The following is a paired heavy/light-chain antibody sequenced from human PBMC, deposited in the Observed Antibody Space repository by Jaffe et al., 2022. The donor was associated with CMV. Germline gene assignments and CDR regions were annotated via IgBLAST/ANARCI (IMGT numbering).Light chain of an antibody. J-gene: IGLJ2*01. CDR3: NSRDSSGKQVL. CDR2: GQN. V-gene: IGLV3-19*01. CDR1: SLRTYS. Sequence: SSELTQDPAVSVALGQTVRITCQGDSLRTYSATWYQQKPGQAPKLVIYGQNNAPSGIPDRFSGSSSGSTASLTITGAQAEDEADYYCNSRDSSGKQVLFGGGTKLTVL.
Heavy chain of an antibody. CDR3: ARELGYTSGWHIRYFDS. J-gene: IGHJ4*02. Sequence: VQLQQSGPGLVKPSQTLSLSCAISGDSVSTNTAAWHWIRQSPSRGLEWLGRTYYRSKWYDDYAASVKSRITISPDTSENQFSLHLNSVTPEDTAVYFCARELGYTSGWHIRYFDSWGQGILVTVSS. CDR2: TYYRSKWYD. D-gene: IGHD6-19*01. CDR1: GDSVSTNTAA. V-gene: IGHV6-1*01.